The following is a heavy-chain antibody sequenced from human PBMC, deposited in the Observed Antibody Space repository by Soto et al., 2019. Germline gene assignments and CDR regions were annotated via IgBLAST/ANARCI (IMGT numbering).Heavy chain of an antibody. V-gene: IGHV4-59*03. CDR3: VSSRSAIYGDALDV. Sequence: SENLSLTXSVSGGSISSYFRNWLRQPPGKGLEWIGYIYDDGTTDYNPSLKSRVTILLDMSKNQFSLKLSSVTAADTAVYYCVSSRSAIYGDALDVWGQGTMVTVSS. J-gene: IGHJ3*01. CDR1: GGSISSYF. CDR2: IYDDGTT. D-gene: IGHD2-2*01.